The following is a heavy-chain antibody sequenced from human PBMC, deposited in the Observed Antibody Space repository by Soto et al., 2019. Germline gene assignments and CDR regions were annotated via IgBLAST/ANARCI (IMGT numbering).Heavy chain of an antibody. V-gene: IGHV3-23*01. D-gene: IGHD1-26*01. J-gene: IGHJ4*02. Sequence: PGGSLRLSCAASGFTFSSYALSWVRQAPGEGLEWVSAISGSGGSTYYADSVKGRFTISRDISKNTLYLQMNSLRAEDTAVYYCANYSGTYYGFDYWGQGTLVTVSS. CDR3: ANYSGTYYGFDY. CDR1: GFTFSSYA. CDR2: ISGSGGST.